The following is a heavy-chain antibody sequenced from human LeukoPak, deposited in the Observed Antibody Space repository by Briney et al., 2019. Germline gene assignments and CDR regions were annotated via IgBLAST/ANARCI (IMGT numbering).Heavy chain of an antibody. CDR2: ISYDGSNK. CDR1: GFTFGSYA. V-gene: IGHV3-30*18. J-gene: IGHJ4*02. D-gene: IGHD2-2*01. CDR3: AKDLSIDY. Sequence: GGSLRLSCAASGFTFGSYAMNWVRQAPGKGLEWVSVISYDGSNKYYADSVKGRFTISRDNSKNSLYLQMNSLRAEDTAVYYCAKDLSIDYWGQGTLVTVSS.